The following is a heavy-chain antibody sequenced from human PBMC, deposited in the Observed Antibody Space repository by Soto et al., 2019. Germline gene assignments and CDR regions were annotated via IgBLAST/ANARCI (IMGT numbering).Heavy chain of an antibody. J-gene: IGHJ4*02. CDR2: IYWDDDK. CDR1: RFSLTTSGVG. Sequence: QITLNESGPTQVKPRQTLTLTCTFSRFSLTTSGVGVGWIRQSPGKAPEWLALIYWDDDKRYSPSLKSRLTITKATSKNQVVLTMADLDPADTATYYCAHRVLRTVFGLVTTTAIYFDFWGQGTPVAVSS. CDR3: AHRVLRTVFGLVTTTAIYFDF. V-gene: IGHV2-5*02. D-gene: IGHD3-3*01.